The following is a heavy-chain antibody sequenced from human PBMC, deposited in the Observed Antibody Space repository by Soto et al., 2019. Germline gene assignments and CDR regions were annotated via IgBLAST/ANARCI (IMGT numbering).Heavy chain of an antibody. CDR3: AKAVGYCSTTSCRDYYYYYGMDV. Sequence: QVQLVESGGGVVQPGRSLRLSCAASGFTFSTYGMHWVRQAPGKGLKWVAVISYDGSNKYYADSVKGRFTISRDNSKNTLYLQMNSLRAEDTAVYYCAKAVGYCSTTSCRDYYYYYGMDVWGQGTTVTVSS. J-gene: IGHJ6*02. CDR2: ISYDGSNK. V-gene: IGHV3-30*18. CDR1: GFTFSTYG. D-gene: IGHD2-2*01.